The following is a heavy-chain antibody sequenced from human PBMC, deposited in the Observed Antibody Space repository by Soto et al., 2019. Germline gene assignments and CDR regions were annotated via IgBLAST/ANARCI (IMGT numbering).Heavy chain of an antibody. CDR2: ISGSGGST. D-gene: IGHD5-12*01. V-gene: IGHV3-23*01. J-gene: IGHJ4*02. Sequence: EVQLLESGGGLVQPGGSLRLSCAASGFTFSSYAMSWVRQAPGKGLVWVSAISGSGGSTYYADSVKGGFTISRDNSKHTLCLQMNGLRAEDTAVYYCAKLPRGLRFPNCHFDSGGQGTLVPVSS. CDR3: AKLPRGLRFPNCHFDS. CDR1: GFTFSSYA.